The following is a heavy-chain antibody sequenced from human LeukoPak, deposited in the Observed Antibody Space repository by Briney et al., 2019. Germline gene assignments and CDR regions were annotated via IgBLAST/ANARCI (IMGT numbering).Heavy chain of an antibody. CDR1: GFTFSSYA. Sequence: GRSLRLSCAASGFTFSSYAMHWVRQAPGKGLEWVAVISYDGSNKYYADSVKGRFTISRDNSKNTLYLQMNSLRAEDTAVYYCARSGSYWPDWFDPWGQGTLVTVSS. J-gene: IGHJ5*02. D-gene: IGHD1-26*01. CDR3: ARSGSYWPDWFDP. V-gene: IGHV3-30*04. CDR2: ISYDGSNK.